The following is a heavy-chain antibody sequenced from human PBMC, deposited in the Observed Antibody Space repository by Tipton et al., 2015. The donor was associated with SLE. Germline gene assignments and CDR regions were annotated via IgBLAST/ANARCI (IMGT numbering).Heavy chain of an antibody. CDR1: GGSISSHY. CDR3: ARDQWDSSGDGYFDS. J-gene: IGHJ4*02. Sequence: TLSLTCTVSGGSISSHYWNWIRQPPGKGLEWIGYIHYSGNTNYNPSLKSRVTISIDTSKNQFSLILSSVTAADTAVYYCARDQWDSSGDGYFDSWGQGTLVTVSS. V-gene: IGHV4-59*11. D-gene: IGHD3-22*01. CDR2: IHYSGNT.